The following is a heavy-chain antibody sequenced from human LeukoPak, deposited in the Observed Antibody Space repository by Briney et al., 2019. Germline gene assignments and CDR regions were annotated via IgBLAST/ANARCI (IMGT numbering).Heavy chain of an antibody. D-gene: IGHD6-13*01. CDR1: GGSISSYY. CDR3: ARDVLAQQLDWFNP. CDR2: IYTSGST. Sequence: KPSETLSLTCTVSGGSISSYYWSWIRQPAGKGLEWIGRIYTSGSTNYNPSLKSRVTMSVDTSKNQFSLQLSSVTAADTGVYYCARDVLAQQLDWFNPWGQGTLVTVSS. V-gene: IGHV4-4*07. J-gene: IGHJ5*02.